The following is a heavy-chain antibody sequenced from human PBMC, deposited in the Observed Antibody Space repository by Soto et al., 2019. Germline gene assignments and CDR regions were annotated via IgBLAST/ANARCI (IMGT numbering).Heavy chain of an antibody. CDR1: GYTFTSYD. D-gene: IGHD3-3*01. CDR3: ARERKFDFWRQGLDV. Sequence: AASVEVSCKASGYTFTSYDINWVRQAPGQGLEWLGWMDPNSGSTGYAQNFQGRVTMTRNISINTAHMELSSLRSEDTAVYYCARERKFDFWRQGLDVWGQGTTVTVSS. J-gene: IGHJ6*02. V-gene: IGHV1-8*01. CDR2: MDPNSGST.